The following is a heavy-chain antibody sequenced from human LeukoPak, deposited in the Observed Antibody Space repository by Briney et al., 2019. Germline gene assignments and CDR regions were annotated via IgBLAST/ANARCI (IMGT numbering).Heavy chain of an antibody. V-gene: IGHV1-2*02. CDR3: ARDRTRTGYSSGWYHDY. J-gene: IGHJ4*02. CDR1: GYTFTGYY. Sequence: ASVKVSCKASGYTFTGYYMHWVRQAPGQWLEWMGWINPNSGGTNYAQKFQGRVTMTRDTSISTAYMELSRLRSDDTAVYYCARDRTRTGYSSGWYHDYWGQGTLVTVSS. CDR2: INPNSGGT. D-gene: IGHD6-19*01.